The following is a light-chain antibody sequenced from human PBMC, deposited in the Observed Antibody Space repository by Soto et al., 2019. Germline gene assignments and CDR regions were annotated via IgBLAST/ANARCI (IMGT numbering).Light chain of an antibody. Sequence: EIVLTQSPGTLSLSPGERATLSCRASQSVSSSYLAWYQQKPGQAPRLLIYGASSRATGIPDRFSGSGSGTDFTLTISRLEPEDFAVYYCHQYGTSHLGTFGAGTKVEIK. V-gene: IGKV3-20*01. CDR1: QSVSSSY. J-gene: IGKJ4*01. CDR2: GAS. CDR3: HQYGTSHLGT.